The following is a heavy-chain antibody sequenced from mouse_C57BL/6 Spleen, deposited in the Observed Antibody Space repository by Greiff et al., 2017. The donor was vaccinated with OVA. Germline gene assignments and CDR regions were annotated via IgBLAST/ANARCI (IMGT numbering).Heavy chain of an antibody. D-gene: IGHD1-1*02. CDR2: ISSGSSTI. V-gene: IGHV5-17*01. J-gene: IGHJ4*01. CDR1: GFTFSDYG. CDR3: AKGPGSYDAMDY. Sequence: EVQLVESGGGLVKPGGSLKLSCAASGFTFSDYGMHWVRQAPEKGLEWVAYISSGSSTIYYADTVKGRFTISRDNAKNTLFLQMTSLRSEDTAMYYCAKGPGSYDAMDYWGQGTSVTVSS.